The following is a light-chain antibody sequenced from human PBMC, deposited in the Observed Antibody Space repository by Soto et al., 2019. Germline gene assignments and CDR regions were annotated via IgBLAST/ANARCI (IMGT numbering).Light chain of an antibody. CDR2: DAS. CDR1: QSVSANY. Sequence: ESVLTQSPGTLPVSPGETVTLSCRASQSVSANYLAWYQQKPGQAPRLLIYDASSRATGTPDRFSGSGSGTDFTLTIRRLEPEDFAVYYCQQYSTSRQVTCGGGTKVEIK. CDR3: QQYSTSRQVT. V-gene: IGKV3-20*01. J-gene: IGKJ4*01.